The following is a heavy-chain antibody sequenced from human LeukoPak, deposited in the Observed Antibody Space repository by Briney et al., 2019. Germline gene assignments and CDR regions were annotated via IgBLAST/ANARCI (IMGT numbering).Heavy chain of an antibody. Sequence: MPSETLSLTCTVSGGSISSGDYHWSWIRQPAGKGLEWIGRIYTSGNTNYNRSLKSRVTMAVDTSKSQFSLTLTSVTAADTAVYYCARGSRCYDTLTGHYNVIHFDSWGQGTLVTVSS. V-gene: IGHV4-61*02. CDR2: IYTSGNT. J-gene: IGHJ4*02. CDR3: ARGSRCYDTLTGHYNVIHFDS. CDR1: GGSISSGDYH. D-gene: IGHD3-9*01.